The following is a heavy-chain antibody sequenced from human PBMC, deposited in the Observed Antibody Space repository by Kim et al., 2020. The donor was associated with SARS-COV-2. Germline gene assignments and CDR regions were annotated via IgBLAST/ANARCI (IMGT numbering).Heavy chain of an antibody. Sequence: GGSLRLSCAASGFTFDDYTMHWVRQAPGKGLEWVSLISWDGGSTYYADSVKGRFTISRDNSNNSLYLQMNSLRTEDTALYYCAKDLTTVVTWGCMDVWGQGTTVTVPS. CDR1: GFTFDDYT. CDR2: ISWDGGST. CDR3: AKDLTTVVTWGCMDV. D-gene: IGHD4-17*01. V-gene: IGHV3-43*01. J-gene: IGHJ6*02.